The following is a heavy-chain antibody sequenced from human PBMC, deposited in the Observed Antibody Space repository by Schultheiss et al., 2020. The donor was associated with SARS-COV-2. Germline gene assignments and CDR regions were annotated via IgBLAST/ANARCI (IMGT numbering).Heavy chain of an antibody. CDR2: ISYDGSNK. CDR3: ARDREGRVVIPPYWYFDL. D-gene: IGHD3-3*01. Sequence: GGSLRLSCAASGFTFSSYAMHWVRQAPGKGLEWVAVISYDGSNKYYADSVKGRFTISRDNSKNTLYLQMNSLRAEDTAVYYCARDREGRVVIPPYWYFDLWGRGTLVTVSS. J-gene: IGHJ2*01. CDR1: GFTFSSYA. V-gene: IGHV3-30-3*01.